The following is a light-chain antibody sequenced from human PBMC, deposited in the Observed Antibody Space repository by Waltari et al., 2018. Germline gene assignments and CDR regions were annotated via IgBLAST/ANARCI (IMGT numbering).Light chain of an antibody. J-gene: IGKJ1*01. V-gene: IGKV1-39*01. Sequence: DIQMTKYPASLRASVGDRVTITCWASQSISRHLNWYQQRPGNAPKLLIYASSNLQSGVPSRFSGSGSGTEFTLTISSLQPEDFATYYCQQSYSTPPRTFGQGTKVEMK. CDR1: QSISRH. CDR2: ASS. CDR3: QQSYSTPPRT.